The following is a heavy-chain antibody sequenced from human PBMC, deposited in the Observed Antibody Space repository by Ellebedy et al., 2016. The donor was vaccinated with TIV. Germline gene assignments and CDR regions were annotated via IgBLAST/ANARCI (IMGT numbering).Heavy chain of an antibody. Sequence: MPSETLSLTCAVYGGSFSGYYWSWIRQAPGKGLEWIGEINHSGSTNYNPSLKSRVVVLVDTSKNQFSLKLSSVTAADSAVYFCARGSRRLAALHWYFDLWGRGTLVTVSS. CDR3: ARGSRRLAALHWYFDL. CDR1: GGSFSGYY. J-gene: IGHJ2*01. V-gene: IGHV4-34*01. D-gene: IGHD6-6*01. CDR2: INHSGST.